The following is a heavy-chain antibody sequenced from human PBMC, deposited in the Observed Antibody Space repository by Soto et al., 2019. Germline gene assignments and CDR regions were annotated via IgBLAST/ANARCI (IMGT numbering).Heavy chain of an antibody. Sequence: QVQLVQSGAEVKKPGSSVKVSCKTSGVSFNNNGIGWVRQAPGHGLEWMGGVSPPFRTSNYARKFQGRISITADASTGTVNMELSSLTSEDTAQYYCARVLYYGSGSYYPYGMDVCGQGTTVTVSS. CDR3: ARVLYYGSGSYYPYGMDV. CDR2: VSPPFRTS. D-gene: IGHD3-10*01. J-gene: IGHJ6*02. CDR1: GVSFNNNG. V-gene: IGHV1-69*01.